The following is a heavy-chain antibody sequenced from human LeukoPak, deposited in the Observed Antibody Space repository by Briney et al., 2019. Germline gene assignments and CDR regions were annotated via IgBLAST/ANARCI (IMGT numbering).Heavy chain of an antibody. CDR2: IIPIFGTA. V-gene: IGHV1-69*13. CDR3: ARAPSVVVVAARYFDL. J-gene: IGHJ2*01. CDR1: GGTFSSYA. Sequence: ASVKVSCKASGGTFSSYAISWVRQAPGQGLEWMGGIIPIFGTANYAQKFQGRVTITADESTSTAYMEMSSLKSEDTAVYYCARAPSVVVVAARYFDLWGRGTLVTVSS. D-gene: IGHD2-15*01.